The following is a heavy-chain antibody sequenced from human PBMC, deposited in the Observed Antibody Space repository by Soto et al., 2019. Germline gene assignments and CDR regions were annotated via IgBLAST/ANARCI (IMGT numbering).Heavy chain of an antibody. J-gene: IGHJ5*02. D-gene: IGHD3-22*01. CDR2: ISSSSSYI. CDR3: APGYYDSSGYPYNWFDP. Sequence: EVQLVESGGGLVKPGGSLRLSCAASGFTFSSYSMNWVRQAPGKGLEWVSSISSSSSYIYYADSVKGRFTISRDNAKNSLYLQMNSLRAEDTAVYYCAPGYYDSSGYPYNWFDPWGQGTLVTVSS. CDR1: GFTFSSYS. V-gene: IGHV3-21*01.